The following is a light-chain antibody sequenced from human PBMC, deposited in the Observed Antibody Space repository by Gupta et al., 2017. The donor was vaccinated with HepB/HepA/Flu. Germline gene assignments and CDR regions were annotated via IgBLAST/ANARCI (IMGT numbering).Light chain of an antibody. V-gene: IGLV3-1*01. CDR1: KLGDKY. Sequence: SYELTQPPSVSVSPGQTASITCSGDKLGDKYACWYQQKPGQSPVLVIYQDSKRPSGIPDRFSGSNSENTATLTIGRTQAMDEADYYCQAWDSSTVVFGGGTKLTVL. CDR3: QAWDSSTVV. J-gene: IGLJ2*01. CDR2: QDS.